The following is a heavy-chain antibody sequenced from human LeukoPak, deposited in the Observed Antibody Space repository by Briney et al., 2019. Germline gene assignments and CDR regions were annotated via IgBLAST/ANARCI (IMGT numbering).Heavy chain of an antibody. CDR3: ARDTARLTAFDI. CDR1: GGSISSYY. Sequence: SETLSLTCTVSGGSISSYYWSWIRQPPGKGLEWIGYIYYSGSTNYNPSLKSRVTISVDTSKNQFSLKLSSVTAADTAVYHCARDTARLTAFDIWGQGTMVTVSS. J-gene: IGHJ3*02. CDR2: IYYSGST. D-gene: IGHD4/OR15-4a*01. V-gene: IGHV4-59*01.